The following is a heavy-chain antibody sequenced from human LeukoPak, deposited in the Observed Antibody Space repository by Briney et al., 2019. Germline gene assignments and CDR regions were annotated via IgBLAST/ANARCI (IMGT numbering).Heavy chain of an antibody. D-gene: IGHD2-2*01. J-gene: IGHJ6*02. CDR2: IYYSGST. CDR1: GGSISSYY. V-gene: IGHV4-59*08. Sequence: SETLSLTCTVSGGSISSYYWSWIRQPPGKGLEWIGYIYYSGSTNYNPSLKSRVTISVDPSKNQFSLKLSSVTAADTAVYYCARRYCSSTSCRMDVWGQGTTVTVSS. CDR3: ARRYCSSTSCRMDV.